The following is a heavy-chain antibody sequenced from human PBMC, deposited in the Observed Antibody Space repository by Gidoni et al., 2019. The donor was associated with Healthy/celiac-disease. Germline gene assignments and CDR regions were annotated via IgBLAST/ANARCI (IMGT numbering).Heavy chain of an antibody. D-gene: IGHD3-10*01. CDR2: IKQDGCEQ. J-gene: IGHJ4*02. Sequence: EVQLVESVGGLVQPGGSLRLSCAASGFTFSNYWMSWVRQAPGKGLEWVANIKQDGCEQVYVDSVKGRFTISRDNAKDSLYLQMNSLRAEDTAVYYCARDRSYYLFWGQGTLVTVSS. CDR3: ARDRSYYLF. V-gene: IGHV3-7*03. CDR1: GFTFSNYW.